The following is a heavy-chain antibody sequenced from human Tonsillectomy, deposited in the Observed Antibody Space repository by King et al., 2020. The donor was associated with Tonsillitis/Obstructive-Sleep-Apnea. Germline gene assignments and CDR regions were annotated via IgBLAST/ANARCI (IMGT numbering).Heavy chain of an antibody. CDR1: GYTFTGYY. J-gene: IGHJ4*02. Sequence: VQLVESGAEVKKPGASVKVSCKASGYTFTGYYMHWVRQAPGQGLEWMGWINTNSGGTNYAQKFQGRVTMTRDTSISTVYMELSRLRSDDTAVYYCASGRGMATPERGVVDYWGQGTLVTVSS. D-gene: IGHD5-24*01. CDR2: INTNSGGT. CDR3: ASGRGMATPERGVVDY. V-gene: IGHV1-2*02.